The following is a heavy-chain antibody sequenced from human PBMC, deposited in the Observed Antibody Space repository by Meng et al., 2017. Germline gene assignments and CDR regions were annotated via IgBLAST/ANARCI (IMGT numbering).Heavy chain of an antibody. CDR3: ARAAPILLRGVYSNWFDP. J-gene: IGHJ5*02. D-gene: IGHD3-10*01. CDR2: ISSSGSTI. Sequence: GESLKISCAASGFTFSSYEMNWVRQAPGKGLEWVSYISSSGSTIYYADSVKGRFTISRDNAKNSLYLQMNSLRAEDTAVYYCARAAPILLRGVYSNWFDPWGQGILVTVSS. V-gene: IGHV3-48*03. CDR1: GFTFSSYE.